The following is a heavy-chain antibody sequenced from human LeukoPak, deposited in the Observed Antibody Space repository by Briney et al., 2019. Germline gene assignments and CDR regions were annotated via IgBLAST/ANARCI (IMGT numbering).Heavy chain of an antibody. Sequence: GGSLRLSCVVSGFTFNRCWMNWVRQAPGKGLEWVAHISPDGRDTYYVDSVKGRFTISRDNSKNTLYLQMNSLRTEDTAVYYCAKELERQGYYYYGMDVWGQGTTVTVSS. J-gene: IGHJ6*02. CDR1: GFTFNRCW. CDR2: ISPDGRDT. V-gene: IGHV3-7*01. D-gene: IGHD1-1*01. CDR3: AKELERQGYYYYGMDV.